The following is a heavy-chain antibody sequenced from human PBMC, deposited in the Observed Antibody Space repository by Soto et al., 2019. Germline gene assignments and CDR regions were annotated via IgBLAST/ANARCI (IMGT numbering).Heavy chain of an antibody. V-gene: IGHV3-48*02. D-gene: IGHD4-17*01. CDR1: GFTFTDYS. CDR3: ASCYGDYEFPCEY. J-gene: IGHJ4*02. CDR2: MSSTSNIA. Sequence: HHGGSLRLSCAGSGFTFTDYSMIWVRQAPGKGLEWISYMSSTSNIAYYVDSVNGRFTTSRDNDKNSLYLQMNSLRDEDTAVYYCASCYGDYEFPCEYWGQGTLVTVSS.